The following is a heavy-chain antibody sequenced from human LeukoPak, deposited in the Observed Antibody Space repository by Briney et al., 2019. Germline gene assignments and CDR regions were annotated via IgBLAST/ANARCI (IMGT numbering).Heavy chain of an antibody. D-gene: IGHD5-18*01. CDR3: ARHRGYGYGYRDY. CDR1: GFTFSSYW. CDR2: INQDGSEK. V-gene: IGHV3-7*01. Sequence: PGGSLRLSCAASGFTFSSYWMSWVRQAPGKGLEWVANINQDGSEKYYVDSVKGRFTMSRDNAKNSLYLQMSSLRAEDTAVYYCARHRGYGYGYRDYWGQGTLVTVSS. J-gene: IGHJ4*02.